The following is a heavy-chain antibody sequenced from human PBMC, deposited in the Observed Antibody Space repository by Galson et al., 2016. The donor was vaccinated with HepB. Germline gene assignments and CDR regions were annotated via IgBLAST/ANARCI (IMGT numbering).Heavy chain of an antibody. J-gene: IGHJ4*02. CDR1: GGSISSSSSY. Sequence: SETLSLTCSVSGGSISSSSSYWGWIRQPPGKGLEWIGSIHYSGNTYYNPSLKSRVTISVDTSQNQLSLKLSFVTSADTSVYYCSRHDWSGFSYCYDYWGQGTLVTGSS. D-gene: IGHD5-18*01. CDR3: SRHDWSGFSYCYDY. V-gene: IGHV4-39*01. CDR2: IHYSGNT.